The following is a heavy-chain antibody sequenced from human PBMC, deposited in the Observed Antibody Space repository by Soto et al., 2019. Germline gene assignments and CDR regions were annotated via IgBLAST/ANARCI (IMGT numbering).Heavy chain of an antibody. CDR1: GFTFSDYY. V-gene: IGHV3-11*01. J-gene: IGHJ5*02. Sequence: QVQLVESGGGLVKPGGSLRLSCAASGFTFSDYYMSWIRQAPGKGLEWVSYISSSGSTIYYADSVKGRFTISRDNAKNSLYLQMNSLRAEDTAVYYCARDDRYGSGSYLFGPNWFDPWGQGTLVTVSS. D-gene: IGHD3-10*01. CDR2: ISSSGSTI. CDR3: ARDDRYGSGSYLFGPNWFDP.